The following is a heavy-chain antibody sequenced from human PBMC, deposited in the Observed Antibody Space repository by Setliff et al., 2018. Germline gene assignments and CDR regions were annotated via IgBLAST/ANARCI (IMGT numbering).Heavy chain of an antibody. Sequence: SETLSLTCTVSGGSVTSYYWSWIRQAAGKGLEWVGRISSNGRTNYNPSLEGRVSMSVDTSKNQISLHLTSMTTADTALYYCTRGRQNYYYMDVWGKGTTVTVYS. CDR1: GGSVTSYY. CDR2: ISSNGRT. CDR3: TRGRQNYYYMDV. J-gene: IGHJ6*03. V-gene: IGHV4-4*07.